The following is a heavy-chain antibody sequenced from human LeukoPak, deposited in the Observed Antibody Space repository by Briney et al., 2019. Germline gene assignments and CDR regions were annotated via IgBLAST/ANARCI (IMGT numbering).Heavy chain of an antibody. CDR2: INPSGGST. Sequence: ASVKVSCKASGYTFTSYYMHWVRQAPGQGLEWMGIINPSGGSTSYAQKFQGRVTMTRDMSTSTVYMELSSLRSEDTAVYYCAREESRYYDSSGYWNYFDYWGQGTLVTVSS. J-gene: IGHJ4*02. CDR3: AREESRYYDSSGYWNYFDY. D-gene: IGHD3-22*01. V-gene: IGHV1-46*01. CDR1: GYTFTSYY.